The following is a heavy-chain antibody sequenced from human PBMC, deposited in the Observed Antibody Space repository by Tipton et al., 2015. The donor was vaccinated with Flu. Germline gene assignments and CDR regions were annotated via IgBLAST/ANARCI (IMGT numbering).Heavy chain of an antibody. CDR2: IYTTGTT. CDR3: ARVKYAGDAFDI. J-gene: IGHJ3*02. V-gene: IGHV4-4*07. Sequence: TLSLTCTVSGGTILGYYWSWIRQPAGKGLEWIGRIYTTGTTKYNPSLMRRVTMSVDTSKNQFFLRLTSVTAADTALYYCARVKYAGDAFDIWGRGTMVTVSS. D-gene: IGHD2-2*01. CDR1: GGTILGYY.